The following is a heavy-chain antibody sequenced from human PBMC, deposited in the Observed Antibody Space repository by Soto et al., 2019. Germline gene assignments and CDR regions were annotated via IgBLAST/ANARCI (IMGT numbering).Heavy chain of an antibody. V-gene: IGHV3-9*01. J-gene: IGHJ4*02. Sequence: PGGSLRLSCAASGFTLDDYAMHWVRQAPGKGLEWVSYITWNSGYIGYADSVKGRFTISRDNANNSLYLQMNSLKPEDTAFYYCAKALYGSSSSPIDYWGQGTLVTVSS. CDR2: ITWNSGYI. D-gene: IGHD6-13*01. CDR1: GFTLDDYA. CDR3: AKALYGSSSSPIDY.